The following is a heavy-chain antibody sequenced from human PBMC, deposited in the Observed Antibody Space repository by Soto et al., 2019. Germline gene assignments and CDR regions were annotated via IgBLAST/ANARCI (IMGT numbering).Heavy chain of an antibody. CDR3: ARGIRNYYGVDV. CDR2: INGDGGTT. V-gene: IGHV3-74*01. D-gene: IGHD2-15*01. CDR1: GFTFNSYW. J-gene: IGHJ6*02. Sequence: EVQLVESGGGLVQPGGSLRLYCAASGFTFNSYWIHWVRQAPGKGLVWVSRINGDGGTTNYADSVKGRFTISRDNAMNTVYLQMNNLRVEDKAVYYCARGIRNYYGVDVWGQGTTVTVSS.